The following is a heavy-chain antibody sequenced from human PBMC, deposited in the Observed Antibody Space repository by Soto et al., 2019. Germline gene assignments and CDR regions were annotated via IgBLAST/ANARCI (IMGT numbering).Heavy chain of an antibody. J-gene: IGHJ6*02. D-gene: IGHD3-10*01. CDR2: INPNSGGT. CDR1: GYTFTGYY. V-gene: IGHV1-2*02. CDR3: ARGEMVRGVMGDYYGMDV. Sequence: ASVKVSCKASGYTFTGYYMHWVRQGPGQGLEWMGWINPNSGGTNYAQKFQGRVTMTRDTSISTAYMELSRLRSDDTAVYYCARGEMVRGVMGDYYGMDVWGQGTTVTVSS.